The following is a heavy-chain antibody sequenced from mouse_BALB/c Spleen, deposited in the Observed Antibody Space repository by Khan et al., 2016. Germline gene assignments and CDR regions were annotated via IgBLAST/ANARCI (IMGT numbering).Heavy chain of an antibody. J-gene: IGHJ2*01. D-gene: IGHD1-1*01. CDR3: TRWSITTVVADYFDY. CDR2: IHPGSGGI. CDR1: GYTFTDYE. Sequence: QLKESGAELVRPGASVKLSCKALGYTFTDYEMHWVKQTPVHGLEWIGIIHPGSGGIAYNQKFKGKATLTADKSSSTAYMELSSLTSEDAAVYYCTRWSITTVVADYFDYWGQGTTLTVSS. V-gene: IGHV1-15*01.